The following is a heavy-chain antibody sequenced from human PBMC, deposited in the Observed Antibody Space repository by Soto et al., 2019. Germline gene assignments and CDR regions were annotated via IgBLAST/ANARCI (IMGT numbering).Heavy chain of an antibody. D-gene: IGHD3-10*01. J-gene: IGHJ4*02. CDR2: ITGRGDAT. CDR3: ARLTVSKFGFFDY. V-gene: IGHV3-23*01. Sequence: EVQVLESGGGLVQPGESLRLSCAAAGFTFSSYTMSWVRQAPGKGLEWVSAITGRGDATSYADSVRGRFTISRDNSKNTLYRHMNSLRAEDTAIYFCARLTVSKFGFFDYWGQGTLVTVSS. CDR1: GFTFSSYT.